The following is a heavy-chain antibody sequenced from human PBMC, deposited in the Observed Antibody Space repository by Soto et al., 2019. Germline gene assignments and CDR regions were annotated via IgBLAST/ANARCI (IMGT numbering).Heavy chain of an antibody. J-gene: IGHJ4*02. CDR2: IIPIFGTA. CDR3: ARASLSSWSAEYYFDY. Sequence: WASVKVSCKASGGTFSSYAISWVRQAPGQGLEWMGGIIPIFGTANYAQKFQGRVTITADKSTSTAYMELSSLRSEDTAVYYCARASLSSWSAEYYFDYWGQGTLVTVSS. CDR1: GGTFSSYA. V-gene: IGHV1-69*06. D-gene: IGHD6-13*01.